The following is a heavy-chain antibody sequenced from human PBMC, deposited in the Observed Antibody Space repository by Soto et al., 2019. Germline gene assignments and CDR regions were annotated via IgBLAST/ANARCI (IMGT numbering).Heavy chain of an antibody. V-gene: IGHV4-59*01. D-gene: IGHD2-21*02. Sequence: QVRLQESGPGLVKPSETLSLTCTVSGGSISRYYWSWIRQPPGKGLECIGYMYNTGSTIYNPSLKSRVTISVDTSKNQFSLRLNSVTAADTAVYYCARDLWGYCGADCYPLDVWGQGTTVTFSS. CDR1: GGSISRYY. CDR3: ARDLWGYCGADCYPLDV. CDR2: MYNTGST. J-gene: IGHJ6*02.